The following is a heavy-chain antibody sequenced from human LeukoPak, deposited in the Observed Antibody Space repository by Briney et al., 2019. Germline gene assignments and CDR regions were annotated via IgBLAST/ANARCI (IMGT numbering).Heavy chain of an antibody. CDR1: GGSISSSSYY. D-gene: IGHD3-10*01. CDR2: IYYSGST. J-gene: IGHJ4*02. Sequence: SETLSLTCTVSGGSISSSSYYWGWIRQPPGKGLEWIGSIYYSGSTYYNPSLKSRVTISVDTSKNQFSLKLSSVTAADTAVYYCARGRSITMVRGVNISPFDYWGQGTLVTVSS. CDR3: ARGRSITMVRGVNISPFDY. V-gene: IGHV4-39*07.